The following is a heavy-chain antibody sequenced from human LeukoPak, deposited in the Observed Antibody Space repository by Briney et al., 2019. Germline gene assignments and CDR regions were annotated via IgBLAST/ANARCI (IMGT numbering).Heavy chain of an antibody. J-gene: IGHJ5*02. V-gene: IGHV4-34*01. Sequence: SETLSLTCAVYGGSFSGYYWSWIRQPPGKGLEWIGEINHSGSTNYNPSLKSRVNISVDTSKNQFSLKLSPVTAADTAVYYCARGRRRYNWFDPWGQGTLVTVSS. CDR1: GGSFSGYY. CDR3: ARGRRRYNWFDP. CDR2: INHSGST.